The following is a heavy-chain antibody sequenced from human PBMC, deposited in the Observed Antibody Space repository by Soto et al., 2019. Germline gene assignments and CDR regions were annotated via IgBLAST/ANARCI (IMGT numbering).Heavy chain of an antibody. CDR3: AADVHYDSSGYYYFSVY. D-gene: IGHD3-22*01. CDR1: GFTFTSSA. V-gene: IGHV1-58*02. J-gene: IGHJ4*02. Sequence: SVKVSCKASGFTFTSSAMQWVRQARGQRLEWIGWIVVGSGNTNYAQKFQERVTITRDMSTSTAYMELSSLRSEDTAVYYCAADVHYDSSGYYYFSVYWGQGTLVTVSS. CDR2: IVVGSGNT.